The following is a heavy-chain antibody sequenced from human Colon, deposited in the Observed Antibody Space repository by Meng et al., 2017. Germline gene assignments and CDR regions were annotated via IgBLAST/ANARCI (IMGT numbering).Heavy chain of an antibody. J-gene: IGHJ4*02. D-gene: IGHD1-26*01. CDR2: AST. Sequence: QVQLQESGPGLVRPSETLSLICTVSGGSVSRSGYQSGWIRQPPGKGLEWIGYASTNYNPSLKSRVTISLDTSRNQFSLSLSSVTAADTAVYYCARDHMGSLDYWGQGILVTVSS. CDR1: GGSVSRSGYQ. CDR3: ARDHMGSLDY. V-gene: IGHV4-61*08.